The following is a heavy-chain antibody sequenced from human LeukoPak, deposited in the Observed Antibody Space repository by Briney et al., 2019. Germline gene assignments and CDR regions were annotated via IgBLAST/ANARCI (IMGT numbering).Heavy chain of an antibody. Sequence: ASVKVSCKASGGTFSSYAISWVRQAPGQGLEWMGWINPNSGGTNYAQKFQGRVTMTRDTSISTAYMELSRLRSDDTAVYYCARVRYDSSLWGQGTLVTVSS. D-gene: IGHD3-22*01. CDR1: GGTFSSYA. CDR3: ARVRYDSSL. V-gene: IGHV1-2*02. CDR2: INPNSGGT. J-gene: IGHJ4*02.